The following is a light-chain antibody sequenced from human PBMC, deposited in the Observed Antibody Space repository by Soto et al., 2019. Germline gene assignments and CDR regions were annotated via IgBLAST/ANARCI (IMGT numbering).Light chain of an antibody. CDR2: GIS. V-gene: IGKV3-20*01. CDR1: HTISSSY. CDR3: QQHVTSSPRT. Sequence: EIVLTQSPGTLSLSPGERATLSCSASHTISSSYLAWYQQKPGQAPRLLMYGISRRATGIPDSFSGSGSGTDFTLTITRLEPEDFAVYYWQQHVTSSPRTFGQGTEVEIK. J-gene: IGKJ1*01.